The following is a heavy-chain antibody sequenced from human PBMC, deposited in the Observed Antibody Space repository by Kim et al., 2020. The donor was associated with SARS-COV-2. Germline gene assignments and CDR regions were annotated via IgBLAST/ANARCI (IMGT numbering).Heavy chain of an antibody. CDR3: AREGYGDYTNAFDI. CDR1: GFTFSSYW. Sequence: GGSLRLSCAASGFTFSSYWMSWVRQAPGKGLEWVANIKQDGSEKYYVDSVKGRFTISRDNAKNSLYLQMNSLRAEDTAVYYCAREGYGDYTNAFDIWGQGTMVTVSS. D-gene: IGHD4-17*01. CDR2: IKQDGSEK. V-gene: IGHV3-7*01. J-gene: IGHJ3*02.